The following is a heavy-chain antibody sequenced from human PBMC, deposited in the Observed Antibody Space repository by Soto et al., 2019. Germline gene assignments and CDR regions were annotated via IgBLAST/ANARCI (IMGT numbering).Heavy chain of an antibody. J-gene: IGHJ2*01. CDR1: GGTFSSYT. CDR2: IIPILGIA. Sequence: QVQLVQSGAEVKKPGSSVKVSCKASGGTFSSYTISWVRQAPGQGLEWMGRIIPILGIANYAQKFQGRVTITADKSTSTAYMELSSLRSEDTAVYYCARDPTSATVTKEHWYFDLWGRGTLVTVSS. CDR3: ARDPTSATVTKEHWYFDL. V-gene: IGHV1-69*08. D-gene: IGHD4-17*01.